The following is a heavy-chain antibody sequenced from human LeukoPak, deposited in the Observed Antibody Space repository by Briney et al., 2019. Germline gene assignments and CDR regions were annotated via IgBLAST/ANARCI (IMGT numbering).Heavy chain of an antibody. CDR1: GYTFTNYY. D-gene: IGHD6-25*01. J-gene: IGHJ4*02. V-gene: IGHV1-46*01. CDR2: INLNAVTT. Sequence: ASVKVSCKASGYTFTNYYIHWMRQAPGQGLEWVGIINLNAVTTRYAQKFQGRITVTRDTSTSTVYMELSSLRSEDTAVYFCAREGAAEAKNFDYWGQGTLVIVSS. CDR3: AREGAAEAKNFDY.